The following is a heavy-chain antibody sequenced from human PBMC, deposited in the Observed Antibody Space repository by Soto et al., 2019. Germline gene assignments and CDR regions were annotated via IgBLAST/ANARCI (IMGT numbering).Heavy chain of an antibody. CDR1: GFSFSNYA. CDR3: AKNPDYGDYRYFEL. Sequence: GGSLRLSCAASGFSFSNYAMSWVRQAPGKGLEWVSGISGGGGGTYYADSVKGRFTISRDNSKNTLYLQMNSLRAEDTAVYYCAKNPDYGDYRYFELWGRGTLVTVSS. J-gene: IGHJ2*01. V-gene: IGHV3-23*01. D-gene: IGHD4-17*01. CDR2: ISGGGGGT.